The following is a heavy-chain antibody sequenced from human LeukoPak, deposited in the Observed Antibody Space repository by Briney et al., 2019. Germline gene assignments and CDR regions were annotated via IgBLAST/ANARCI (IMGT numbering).Heavy chain of an antibody. V-gene: IGHV3-23*01. CDR3: ARVIDYGALDACDI. J-gene: IGHJ3*02. CDR2: ISGSDTST. D-gene: IGHD4-17*01. Sequence: PGGSLRLSCAASGFTFSSYAMTWVRQAPGKGLEWVSAISGSDTSTYYADSVKGRFTISRDNSKSTLYAQMNSLRAEDTAVYFCARVIDYGALDACDIWGQGTMVTVSS. CDR1: GFTFSSYA.